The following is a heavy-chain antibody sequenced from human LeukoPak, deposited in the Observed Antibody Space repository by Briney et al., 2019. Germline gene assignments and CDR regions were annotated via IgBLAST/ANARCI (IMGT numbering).Heavy chain of an antibody. Sequence: ASVKVSCKASGYTFTGYYMHWVRQAPGQGLEWMGWINPNSGGTNYAQKFQGRVTMTRDTSISTAYMELSRLRSDDTAVYYCARAKGIAAAGTVDYWGQGTLVTVSS. CDR2: INPNSGGT. D-gene: IGHD6-13*01. J-gene: IGHJ4*02. CDR3: ARAKGIAAAGTVDY. CDR1: GYTFTGYY. V-gene: IGHV1-2*02.